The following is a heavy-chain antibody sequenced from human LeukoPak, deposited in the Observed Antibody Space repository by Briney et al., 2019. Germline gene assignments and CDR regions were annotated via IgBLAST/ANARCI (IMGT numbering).Heavy chain of an antibody. Sequence: KCGESLKISCKGSGYSFTSYWIGWVRQMPGKGLEWMGIIYPGDSDTRYSPSFQGQVTISADKSITTAFLQWSSLKASDTAMYYCARQAYGSRFDAFDIWGQGTMVTVSS. CDR3: ARQAYGSRFDAFDI. V-gene: IGHV5-51*01. CDR2: IYPGDSDT. J-gene: IGHJ3*02. D-gene: IGHD3-22*01. CDR1: GYSFTSYW.